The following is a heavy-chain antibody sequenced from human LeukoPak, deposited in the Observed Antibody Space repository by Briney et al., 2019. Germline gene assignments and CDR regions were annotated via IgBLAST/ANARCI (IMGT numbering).Heavy chain of an antibody. CDR2: ISYDGGNK. CDR1: GFTFSDYS. CDR3: AKVFEVRGARRPKDY. V-gene: IGHV3-30*18. D-gene: IGHD3-10*01. J-gene: IGHJ4*02. Sequence: GGSLRLSCAASGFTFSDYSMHWVRQAPGKWLEWVALISYDGGNKFYADSVRDRFTISRDNSKNTLFLQMNSLRIEDTAVYYCAKVFEVRGARRPKDYWGQGTLVIVSS.